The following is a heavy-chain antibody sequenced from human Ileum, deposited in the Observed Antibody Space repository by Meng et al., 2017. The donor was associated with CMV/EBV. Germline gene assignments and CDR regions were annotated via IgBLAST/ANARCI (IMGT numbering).Heavy chain of an antibody. J-gene: IGHJ4*02. CDR2: INPNSGAT. Sequence: ASVKVSCKASEYTFSDYYIHWVRQAPGQGLEWLAWINPNSGATKYTQKFQGRVTLTRDTSMSTAYMELSSLRSDDTAVYYCARGGCTTTTCQGVGFHYWGQGTLVTVSS. CDR1: EYTFSDYY. CDR3: ARGGCTTTTCQGVGFHY. V-gene: IGHV1-2*02. D-gene: IGHD2-2*01.